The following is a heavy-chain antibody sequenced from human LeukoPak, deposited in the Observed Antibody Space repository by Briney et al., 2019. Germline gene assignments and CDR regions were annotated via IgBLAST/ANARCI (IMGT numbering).Heavy chain of an antibody. V-gene: IGHV3-13*01. Sequence: GGSLRLSCATSGFTFSSYDMHWVRQVIGKGLEWVSAIGTAGDTYYRGSVKGRFTISREYARNSLYLQMNSLRDEDTAVYYCASAPFFGLAVSSTWHFDSWGQGALVTVSS. D-gene: IGHD6-13*01. J-gene: IGHJ4*02. CDR1: GFTFSSYD. CDR2: IGTAGDT. CDR3: ASAPFFGLAVSSTWHFDS.